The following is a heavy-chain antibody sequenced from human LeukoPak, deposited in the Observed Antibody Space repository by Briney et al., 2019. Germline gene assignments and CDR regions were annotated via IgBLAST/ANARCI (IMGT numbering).Heavy chain of an antibody. Sequence: PGGSLRLSCAASGFTFSSYSMNWVRQAPGKGLEWVSSISSSSSYICYADSVKGRFTISRDNAKNSLYLQMSSLRAEDTAVYYCARHADYWGQGTLVTVSS. CDR1: GFTFSSYS. CDR2: ISSSSSYI. V-gene: IGHV3-21*01. J-gene: IGHJ4*02. CDR3: ARHADY.